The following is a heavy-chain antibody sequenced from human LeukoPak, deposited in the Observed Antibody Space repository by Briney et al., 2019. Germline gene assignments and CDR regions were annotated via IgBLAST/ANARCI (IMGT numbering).Heavy chain of an antibody. CDR3: ARQKGSGYDRYFDY. J-gene: IGHJ4*02. V-gene: IGHV4-4*07. CDR1: GGSISSYY. Sequence: SETLSLTXTVSGGSISSYYWSWIRQPAGKGLEWIGRIYTSGSTNYNPSLKSRVTMSVDTSKNQFSPKLSSVTAADTAVYYCARQKGSGYDRYFDYWGQGTLVTVSS. CDR2: IYTSGST. D-gene: IGHD5-12*01.